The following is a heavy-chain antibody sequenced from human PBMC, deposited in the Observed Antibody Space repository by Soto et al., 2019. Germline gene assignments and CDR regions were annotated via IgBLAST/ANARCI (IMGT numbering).Heavy chain of an antibody. CDR3: FTDRQPVGY. CDR2: IKSRSDGATT. J-gene: IGHJ4*02. CDR1: GFTLSQAW. D-gene: IGHD1-26*01. Sequence: EVQLVESGGGLVKPGGSLTLSCAASGFTLSQAWMSWVRQAPGRGLEWIGSIKSRSDGATTDNSASVKGRFTISRDDSENIIYLQMDSLKSEDTGMYYCFTDRQPVGYGGQGTLVTVSS. V-gene: IGHV3-15*01.